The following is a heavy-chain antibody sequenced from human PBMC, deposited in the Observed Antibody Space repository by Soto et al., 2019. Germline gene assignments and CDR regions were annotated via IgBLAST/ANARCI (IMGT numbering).Heavy chain of an antibody. D-gene: IGHD6-19*01. CDR1: GFTFSTYD. CDR3: AKEKSAAMAVAGKVYGHYGMDV. Sequence: GGSLRLSCAASGFTFSTYDIHWVRQAPGKGLEWVAVIWYDGSNKYYADSVKGRFTISRDNSKNTLYMQMNSLRAEDTAVYYCAKEKSAAMAVAGKVYGHYGMDVWGQGTTVTVSS. J-gene: IGHJ6*02. V-gene: IGHV3-33*06. CDR2: IWYDGSNK.